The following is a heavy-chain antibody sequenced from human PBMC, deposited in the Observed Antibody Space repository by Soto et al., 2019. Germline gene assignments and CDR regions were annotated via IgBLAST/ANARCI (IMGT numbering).Heavy chain of an antibody. V-gene: IGHV4-31*03. D-gene: IGHD5-18*01. CDR3: AREYTYGCKFFAC. CDR2: ISHSGST. CDR1: GGSISSAAYY. J-gene: IGHJ4*02. Sequence: QVQLQESGPGLVKPSQTLSLTCTVSGGSISSAAYYWSWIRQHPGKGLEWIGYISHSGSTYYTPSLKSRVIISAVTSKNQFSVNLTSVTAADTAVYYCAREYTYGCKFFACWGQGALVTVSA.